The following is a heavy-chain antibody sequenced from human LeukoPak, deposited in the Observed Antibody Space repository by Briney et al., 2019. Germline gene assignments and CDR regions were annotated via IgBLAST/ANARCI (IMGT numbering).Heavy chain of an antibody. D-gene: IGHD3-10*01. CDR3: ARDQNSYGSGSYPDY. V-gene: IGHV1-69*04. CDR1: GGTFSSYG. CDR2: IIPIFGIA. Sequence: SVKVSCKASGGTFSSYGISWVRQAPGQELEWMGRIIPIFGIANYAQKFQGRVAITADKSTSTAYMELSSLTSEGTAVYYCARDQNSYGSGSYPDYWGQGTLVTVSS. J-gene: IGHJ4*02.